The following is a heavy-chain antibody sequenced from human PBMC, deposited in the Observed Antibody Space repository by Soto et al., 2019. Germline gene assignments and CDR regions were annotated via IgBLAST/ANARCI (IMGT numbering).Heavy chain of an antibody. J-gene: IGHJ3*02. D-gene: IGHD2-2*01. CDR3: SRTQEVVTAAIPDALDI. CDR2: INHSGST. CDR1: GGSIVDYD. Sequence: SQTQSLTYAVFGGSIVDYDWRWISKTTGKGLEWIWEINHSGSTNYNPSLKSRVTISVDTSKNQFSLKLSSVTAADTAVYYCSRTQEVVTAAIPDALDIWVQGTIVTVS. V-gene: IGHV4-34*01.